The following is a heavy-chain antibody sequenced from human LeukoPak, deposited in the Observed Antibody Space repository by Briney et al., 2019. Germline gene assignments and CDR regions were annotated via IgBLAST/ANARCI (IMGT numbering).Heavy chain of an antibody. Sequence: GGSLRLSCAASGFTFSGYWMTWVRQAPGKGLEWVANIKHDGSEKYYVDSVEGRFTISRDNAEKVLYLQMNSLRAEDTAVYYCAKIGLGSRLDPWGQGTLVTVSS. V-gene: IGHV3-7*01. CDR1: GFTFSGYW. CDR2: IKHDGSEK. CDR3: AKIGLGSRLDP. D-gene: IGHD6-13*01. J-gene: IGHJ5*02.